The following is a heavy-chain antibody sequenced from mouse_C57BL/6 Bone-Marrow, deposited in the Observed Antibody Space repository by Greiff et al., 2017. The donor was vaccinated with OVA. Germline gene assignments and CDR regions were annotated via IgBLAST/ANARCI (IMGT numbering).Heavy chain of an antibody. J-gene: IGHJ2*01. CDR1: GYTFTDYN. Sequence: VQLQQSGPELVKPGASVKIPCKASGYTFTDYNMDWVKQSHGKSLEWIGDINPNNGGTIYNQKFKGKATLTVDKSSSTAYMELRSLTSEDTAVYYCARYPTNYYGSSLYFDYWGQGTTLTVSS. V-gene: IGHV1-18*01. D-gene: IGHD1-1*01. CDR3: ARYPTNYYGSSLYFDY. CDR2: INPNNGGT.